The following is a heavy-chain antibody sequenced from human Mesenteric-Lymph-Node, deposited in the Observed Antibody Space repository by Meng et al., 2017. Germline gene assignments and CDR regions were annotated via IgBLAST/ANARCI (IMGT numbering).Heavy chain of an antibody. CDR3: ARDRRITMVRGVMAFDY. CDR1: GFTFSSYE. D-gene: IGHD3-10*01. V-gene: IGHV3-48*03. J-gene: IGHJ4*02. CDR2: ISSSGSTI. Sequence: GESLKISCAASGFTFSSYEMNWVRQAPGKGLEWVSYISSSGSTIYYADSVKGRFTISRDNAKNSLYLQMNSLRAEDTAVYYCARDRRITMVRGVMAFDYWGQGTLVNVSS.